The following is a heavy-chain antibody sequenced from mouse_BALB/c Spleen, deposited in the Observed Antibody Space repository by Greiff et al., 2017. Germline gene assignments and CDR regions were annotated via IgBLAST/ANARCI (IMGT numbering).Heavy chain of an antibody. CDR2: ISSGGGNT. J-gene: IGHJ2*01. CDR1: GFTFSSYT. CDR3: AISLSYYGNRYYFDY. Sequence: DVKLVESGGGLVKPGGSLKLSCAASGFTFSSYTMSWVRQTPEKRLEWVATISSGGGNTYYPDSVKGRFTISRDNAKNNLYLQMSSLRSEDTALYYCAISLSYYGNRYYFDYWGQGTTLTVSS. V-gene: IGHV5-9*03. D-gene: IGHD2-10*01.